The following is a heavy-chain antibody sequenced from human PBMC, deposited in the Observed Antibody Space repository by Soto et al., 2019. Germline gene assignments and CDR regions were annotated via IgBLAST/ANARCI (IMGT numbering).Heavy chain of an antibody. D-gene: IGHD6-19*01. V-gene: IGHV3-21*01. Sequence: SLRLSCAASGFTFSSYSMNWVRQAPGKGLEWVSSISSSSSYIYYADSVKGRFTISRDNAKNSLYLQMNSLRAEDTAVYYCARGVIAVAGMSFDYWGQGTLVTVSS. CDR2: ISSSSSYI. CDR3: ARGVIAVAGMSFDY. J-gene: IGHJ4*02. CDR1: GFTFSSYS.